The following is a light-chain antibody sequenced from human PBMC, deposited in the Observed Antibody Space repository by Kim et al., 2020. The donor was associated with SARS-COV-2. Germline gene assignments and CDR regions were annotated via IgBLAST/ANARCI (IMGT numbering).Light chain of an antibody. CDR3: LQDYTYPWT. Sequence: ASIGDRVHITCRPSQGIRTDLSWYQQKPGQAPKVLVYAASSLQPGVPSRCSGSGSDTDFTLTISSLQPEDAATYYCLQDYTYPWTFGQGTKVDIK. CDR1: QGIRTD. V-gene: IGKV1-6*01. J-gene: IGKJ1*01. CDR2: AAS.